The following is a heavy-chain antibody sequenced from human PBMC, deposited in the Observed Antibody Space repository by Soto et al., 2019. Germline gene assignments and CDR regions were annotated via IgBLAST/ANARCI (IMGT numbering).Heavy chain of an antibody. CDR2: IWYDGSNK. CDR3: AREKVSEGSYYYGMDV. Sequence: GGSLRLSCAASGFTFSSYGMHWVRQAPGKGLEWVAVIWYDGSNKYYADSVKGRFTISRDNSKNTLYLQMNSLRAEDTAVYYCAREKVSEGSYYYGMDVWGQGTTVTVSS. V-gene: IGHV3-33*01. J-gene: IGHJ6*02. D-gene: IGHD1-20*01. CDR1: GFTFSSYG.